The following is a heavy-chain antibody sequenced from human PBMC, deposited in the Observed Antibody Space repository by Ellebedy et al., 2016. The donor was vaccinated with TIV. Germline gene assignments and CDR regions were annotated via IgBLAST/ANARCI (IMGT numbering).Heavy chain of an antibody. Sequence: MPSETLSLTCAVYGGSLSGYYWSRIRQPPGKGLEWIGVIHHTGSTNYNPSLKSRVTISVDTSKNQFSLILSSVTAADTAVYYCARTISGDYATDYWGQGTPVTVSS. CDR3: ARTISGDYATDY. CDR1: GGSLSGYY. J-gene: IGHJ4*02. CDR2: IHHTGST. V-gene: IGHV4-34*01. D-gene: IGHD4-17*01.